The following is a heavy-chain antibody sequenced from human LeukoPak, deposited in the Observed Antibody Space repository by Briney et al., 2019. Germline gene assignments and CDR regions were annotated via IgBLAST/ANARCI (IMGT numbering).Heavy chain of an antibody. CDR2: ISSSGSYI. V-gene: IGHV3-21*01. D-gene: IGHD4-23*01. CDR1: AFTSSRDS. Sequence: GSLRDSRAPSAFTSSRDSMNSVRQAPGKGLEWVSSISSSGSYIYYADSVKGRFTISSDNAKNSLHLQTYRLRAEDTAVYCCALGSVVQAWSGLENRGQRTLVTVSS. J-gene: IGHJ4*02. CDR3: ALGSVVQAWSGLEN.